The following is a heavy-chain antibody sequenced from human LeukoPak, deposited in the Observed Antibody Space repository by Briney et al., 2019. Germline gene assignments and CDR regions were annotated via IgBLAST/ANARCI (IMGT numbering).Heavy chain of an antibody. J-gene: IGHJ4*02. Sequence: GGSLRLSCAASGFTFSSYAMSWVRQAPGKGLEWVSAISGSGGSTYYADSVKGRFTISRDNSKNTLYLQMNSLRAGDTAVYYCAKDGVVVLAYFDYWGQGTLVTVSS. CDR1: GFTFSSYA. V-gene: IGHV3-23*01. CDR2: ISGSGGST. CDR3: AKDGVVVLAYFDY. D-gene: IGHD2-2*01.